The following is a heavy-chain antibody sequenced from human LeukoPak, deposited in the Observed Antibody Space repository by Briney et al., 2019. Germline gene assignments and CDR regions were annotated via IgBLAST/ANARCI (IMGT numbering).Heavy chain of an antibody. CDR1: GGTFSSYA. CDR3: ARDSYDSSGYCSHSGAFDI. D-gene: IGHD3-22*01. CDR2: IIPILGIA. J-gene: IGHJ3*02. Sequence: SVKVSCKASGGTFSSYAISWVRQAPGQGLEWMGRIIPILGIANYAQKFQGRVTITADKSTSTAYMELSSLRSEDTAVYYCARDSYDSSGYCSHSGAFDIWGQGTMVTVSS. V-gene: IGHV1-69*04.